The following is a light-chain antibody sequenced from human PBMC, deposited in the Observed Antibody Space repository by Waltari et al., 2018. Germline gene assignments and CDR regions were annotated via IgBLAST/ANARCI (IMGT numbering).Light chain of an antibody. CDR3: CSYAGSSTPVV. CDR2: DVI. V-gene: IGLV2-23*02. J-gene: IGLJ2*01. CDR1: SSQVGDYNY. Sequence: QSALPQPASVYGSPGQSITTSGPGTSSQVGDYNYASWYQQHPGRAPKIILYDVIKRPSGVSNRFSGSKSGNTASLTISGLQAEDEADYYCCSYAGSSTPVVSGGGTKLTVL.